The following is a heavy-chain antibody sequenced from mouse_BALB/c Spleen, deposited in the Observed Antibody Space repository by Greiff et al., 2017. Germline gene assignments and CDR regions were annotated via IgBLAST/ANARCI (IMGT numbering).Heavy chain of an antibody. Sequence: EVKLVESGGGLVQPGGSLRLSCATSGLTFTDYFMSWVRQPPGKALEWLGFIRNKANGYTTEYSASVKGRFTISRDNSQSILYLQMNTLRAEDSATYYCARADGYSWYFDVWGAGTTVTVSS. CDR2: IRNKANGYTT. D-gene: IGHD2-3*01. CDR3: ARADGYSWYFDV. J-gene: IGHJ1*01. CDR1: GLTFTDYF. V-gene: IGHV7-3*02.